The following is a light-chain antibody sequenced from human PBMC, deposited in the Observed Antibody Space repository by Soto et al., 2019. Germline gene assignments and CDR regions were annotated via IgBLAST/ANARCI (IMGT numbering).Light chain of an antibody. V-gene: IGKV1-39*01. CDR2: TAS. CDR1: QSISSR. Sequence: DIPMTQSPSSLSASVGDRVTITCRASQSISSRLNWYQQKPGKAPKLLIYTASTLQSGVPSRFSGSGSGTDFTLTISSLQPEDSATYYCQQSYRTPPDTFGQGTKLEIK. J-gene: IGKJ2*01. CDR3: QQSYRTPPDT.